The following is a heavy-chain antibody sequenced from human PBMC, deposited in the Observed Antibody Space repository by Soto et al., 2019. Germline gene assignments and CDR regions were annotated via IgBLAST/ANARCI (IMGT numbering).Heavy chain of an antibody. CDR1: GGSFSGYY. V-gene: IGHV4-34*01. Sequence: SETLSLTCAVYGGSFSGYYWSWIRQPPGKGLEWIGEINHSGSTNYNPSLKSRVTISVDTSKNQFSLKLSSVTAADTAVYYCARGGSWVEKYYYGSGSSLDYWGQGTLVTVSS. D-gene: IGHD3-10*01. J-gene: IGHJ4*02. CDR2: INHSGST. CDR3: ARGGSWVEKYYYGSGSSLDY.